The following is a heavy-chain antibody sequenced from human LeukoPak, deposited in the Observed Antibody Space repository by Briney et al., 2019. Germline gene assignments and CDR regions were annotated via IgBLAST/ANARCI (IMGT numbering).Heavy chain of an antibody. V-gene: IGHV3-7*01. J-gene: IGHJ4*02. CDR1: GFTFRSFW. CDR3: ARAFDFWSGYYDADFDY. CDR2: IKDDGSDK. D-gene: IGHD3-3*01. Sequence: GGSLRLSCGASGFTFRSFWMNWVRQAPGKGLEWVANIKDDGSDKYYVDSVKGRFTISKDNAKNSLFLQMNSLRAEDTAVYYCARAFDFWSGYYDADFDYWGQGTLVTVSS.